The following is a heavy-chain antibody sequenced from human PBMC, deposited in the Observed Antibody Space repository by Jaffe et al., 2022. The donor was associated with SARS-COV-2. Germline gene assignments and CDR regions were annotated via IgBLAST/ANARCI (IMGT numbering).Heavy chain of an antibody. CDR1: GGSISSSSYY. CDR3: ARQWACSGGSCYPYGMDV. Sequence: QLQLQESGPGLVKPSETLSLTCTVSGGSISSSSYYWGWIRQPPGKGLEWIGSIYYSGSTYYNPSLKSRVTISVDTSKNQFSLKLSSVTAADTAVYYCARQWACSGGSCYPYGMDVWGQGTTVTVSS. CDR2: IYYSGST. J-gene: IGHJ6*02. V-gene: IGHV4-39*01. D-gene: IGHD2-15*01.